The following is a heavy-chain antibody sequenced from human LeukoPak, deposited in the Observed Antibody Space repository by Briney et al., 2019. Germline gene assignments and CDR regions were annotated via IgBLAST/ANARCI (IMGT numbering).Heavy chain of an antibody. CDR2: INANSGGT. D-gene: IGHD3-3*01. Sequence: GASVKVSCKASGYTFSGYYLHWVRQAPAQGLEWMEWINANSGGTNYAQKFQGRVTMTRDTCISTAYMELRRLRSDDTAVYYCAVGRVVDAFDIWGQGTMVTVSS. CDR3: AVGRVVDAFDI. CDR1: GYTFSGYY. J-gene: IGHJ3*02. V-gene: IGHV1-2*02.